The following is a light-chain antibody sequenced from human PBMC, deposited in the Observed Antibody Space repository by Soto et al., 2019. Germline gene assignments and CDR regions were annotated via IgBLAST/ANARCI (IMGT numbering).Light chain of an antibody. CDR1: QNVNNR. Sequence: EILLTQSPGSLSVFPGERPSLPCRASQNVNNRLAWYQQKAGQAPRLLISDASNRATGIPARFSGSGSETDSTLTISSLEPEDFAVYYCQHRMNWPLTFGQGTRLEIK. CDR2: DAS. V-gene: IGKV3-11*01. CDR3: QHRMNWPLT. J-gene: IGKJ5*01.